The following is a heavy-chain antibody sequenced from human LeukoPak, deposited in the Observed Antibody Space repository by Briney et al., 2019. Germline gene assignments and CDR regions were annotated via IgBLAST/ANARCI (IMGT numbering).Heavy chain of an antibody. CDR1: GFTFSSYW. CDR3: ARGRTTFSAFDP. J-gene: IGHJ5*02. CDR2: IKQDGSEK. Sequence: GGSLRLSCAASGFTFSSYWMNWVRQAPGKGLEWVANIKQDGSEKYYVDSVKGRFTISRDNAKNSLYLQMYSLRAEDTALYYCARGRTTFSAFDPWGQGTLVTVSS. D-gene: IGHD3-16*01. V-gene: IGHV3-7*02.